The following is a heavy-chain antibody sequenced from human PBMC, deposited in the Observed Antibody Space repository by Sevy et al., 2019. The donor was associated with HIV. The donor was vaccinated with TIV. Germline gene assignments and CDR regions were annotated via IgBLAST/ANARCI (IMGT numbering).Heavy chain of an antibody. Sequence: ASVKVSCKGSGYPFTSFGISWVRQAPGQGLEWMGWINNNNGNANYAQKYQGRVTMTRDTSTSTAYMELRSLRSDDTAVYYCAKDRGYCSGGSCYIQVWGQGTLVTVSS. D-gene: IGHD2-15*01. CDR2: INNNNGNA. CDR3: AKDRGYCSGGSCYIQV. J-gene: IGHJ1*01. V-gene: IGHV1-18*01. CDR1: GYPFTSFG.